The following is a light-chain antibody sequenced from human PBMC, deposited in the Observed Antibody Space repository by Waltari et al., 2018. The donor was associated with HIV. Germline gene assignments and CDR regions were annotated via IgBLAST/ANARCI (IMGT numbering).Light chain of an antibody. J-gene: IGKJ3*01. V-gene: IGKV1-39*01. CDR3: QQSNSSPFT. CDR2: AAS. CDR1: QSISSY. Sequence: DIQMTQSPSSLSASVGDRVTITCRASQSISSYLNWYLQKPGKAPKLLIYAASSLQSGVPSRFSGSGFGTDFTLTISSLQPEDFATYYCQQSNSSPFTFGPGTKVDIK.